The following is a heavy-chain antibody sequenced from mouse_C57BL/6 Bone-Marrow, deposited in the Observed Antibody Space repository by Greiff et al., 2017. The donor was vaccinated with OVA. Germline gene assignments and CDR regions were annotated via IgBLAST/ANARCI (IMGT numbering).Heavy chain of an antibody. CDR1: GFTFNTYA. CDR2: IRSKSSNYAT. Sequence: EVKLVESGGGLVQPKGSLKLSCAASGFTFNTYAMHWVRQAPGKGLEWVARIRSKSSNYATYYADSVKDRFTISRDDSQSMLYLQMNNLKTEDTAMYYCVRDRDSSGYTLFDYWGQGTTLTVSS. CDR3: VRDRDSSGYTLFDY. V-gene: IGHV10-3*01. J-gene: IGHJ2*01. D-gene: IGHD3-2*02.